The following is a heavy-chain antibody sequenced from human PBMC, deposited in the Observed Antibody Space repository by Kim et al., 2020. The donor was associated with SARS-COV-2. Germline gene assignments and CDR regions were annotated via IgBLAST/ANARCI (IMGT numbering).Heavy chain of an antibody. CDR1: GYSFTSYW. Sequence: GESLKISCKGSGYSFTSYWIGWVRQMPGKGLEWMGIIYPGDSDTRYSPSFQGQVTISADKSISTAYLQWSSLKASDTAMYYCARRGPNNYDSSGYYSGAFDIWGQGTMVTVSS. D-gene: IGHD3-22*01. V-gene: IGHV5-51*01. CDR3: ARRGPNNYDSSGYYSGAFDI. CDR2: IYPGDSDT. J-gene: IGHJ3*02.